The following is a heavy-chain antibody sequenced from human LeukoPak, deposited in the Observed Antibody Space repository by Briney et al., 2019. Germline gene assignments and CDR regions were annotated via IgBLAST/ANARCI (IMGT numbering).Heavy chain of an antibody. CDR1: GGSISSYY. CDR3: ARISGYSSGWYPSIIDY. D-gene: IGHD6-19*01. CDR2: IYYSGST. Sequence: SETLSLTCTVSGGSISSYYWSWIRQPPGMGLEWIGYIYYSGSTNYNPPLKSRVTISVDTSKNQFSLKLSSVTAADTAVYYCARISGYSSGWYPSIIDYWGQGTLVTVSS. J-gene: IGHJ4*02. V-gene: IGHV4-59*01.